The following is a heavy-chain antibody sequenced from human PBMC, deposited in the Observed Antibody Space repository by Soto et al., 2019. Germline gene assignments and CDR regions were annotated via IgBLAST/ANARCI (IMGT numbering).Heavy chain of an antibody. CDR3: ARDRTGLRGDTFDY. D-gene: IGHD4-17*01. CDR2: ISYSGST. CDR1: DGSVSSGSYY. J-gene: IGHJ4*02. V-gene: IGHV4-61*01. Sequence: QVQLQESGPGLVKPSETLSLTCTVSDGSVSSGSYYWSWIRQPPGKGLEWVGYISYSGSTNYNPSLKSRVTISGDTSKNQSSLKLNSVTAADTAVYYCARDRTGLRGDTFDYWGQGTLVTVSS.